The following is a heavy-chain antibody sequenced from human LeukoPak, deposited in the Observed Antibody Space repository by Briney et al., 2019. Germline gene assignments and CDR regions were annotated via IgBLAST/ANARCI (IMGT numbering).Heavy chain of an antibody. Sequence: ASVKVSCKASGYTFTGYYMHWVRQAPGQGLEWMGWINPNSGGTNYAQKFQGRATMTRDTSISTAYMELSRLRSDDTAVYYCARSRILQQLVPNFDYWGQGTLVTVSS. CDR1: GYTFTGYY. J-gene: IGHJ4*02. D-gene: IGHD6-13*01. CDR3: ARSRILQQLVPNFDY. V-gene: IGHV1-2*02. CDR2: INPNSGGT.